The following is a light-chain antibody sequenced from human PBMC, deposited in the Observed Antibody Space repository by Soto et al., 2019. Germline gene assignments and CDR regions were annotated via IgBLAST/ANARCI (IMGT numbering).Light chain of an antibody. V-gene: IGKV1-5*03. Sequence: DIQMTQSPSTLSASVGDRVTITCRASQSIGSWLAWYQQKPGKAPKLLIYKASSLESGVPSRFSGSGSGTEFTLTISSLQPDDFATYYCQQYNSWYTFGQETKLEIK. CDR3: QQYNSWYT. J-gene: IGKJ2*01. CDR1: QSIGSW. CDR2: KAS.